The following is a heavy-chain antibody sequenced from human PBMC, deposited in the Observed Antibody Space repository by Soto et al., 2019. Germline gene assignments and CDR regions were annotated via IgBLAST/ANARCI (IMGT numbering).Heavy chain of an antibody. CDR3: AKWSYLDY. V-gene: IGHV3-23*01. D-gene: IGHD3-16*02. Sequence: GGSLRLSCTTSGFSFASFAMTWVRQAPGKGLEWVATISGSDGKTYYADSVKGRFSISRDTSRNTLYLQMNSLRADDTAIYYCAKWSYLDYWGQGIRVTLS. CDR1: GFSFASFA. J-gene: IGHJ4*02. CDR2: ISGSDGKT.